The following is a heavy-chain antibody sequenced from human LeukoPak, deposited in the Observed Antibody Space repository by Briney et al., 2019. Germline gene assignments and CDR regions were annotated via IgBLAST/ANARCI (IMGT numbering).Heavy chain of an antibody. V-gene: IGHV4-39*01. Sequence: PSETLSLTCTVSGGSISSSSYYWGWIRQPPGKGLGWIGSIYYSGSTYYNPSLKSRVTISVDTSKNQFSLKLSSVTAADTAVYYCARLGADCSGGSCYRFFDYWGQGTLVTVSS. CDR3: ARLGADCSGGSCYRFFDY. CDR1: GGSISSSSYY. J-gene: IGHJ4*02. D-gene: IGHD2-15*01. CDR2: IYYSGST.